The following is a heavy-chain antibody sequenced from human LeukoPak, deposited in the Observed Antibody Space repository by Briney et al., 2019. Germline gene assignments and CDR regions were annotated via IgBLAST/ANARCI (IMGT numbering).Heavy chain of an antibody. D-gene: IGHD2-8*02. CDR3: AKRGTAGYYFDY. V-gene: IGHV3-23*01. Sequence: GGSLRLSCAASGFTFSSYAMSWVRQAPGKGLEWVSAISGSGGSTYYADSVKGRFTISRDNPKNTLYLQMNSLRAEDTAVYYCAKRGTAGYYFDYWGQGTLVTVSS. CDR2: ISGSGGST. J-gene: IGHJ4*02. CDR1: GFTFSSYA.